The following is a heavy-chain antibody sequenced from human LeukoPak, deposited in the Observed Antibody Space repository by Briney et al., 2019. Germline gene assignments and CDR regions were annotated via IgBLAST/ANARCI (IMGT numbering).Heavy chain of an antibody. V-gene: IGHV3-7*01. D-gene: IGHD5-12*01. Sequence: GGSLRLSCAASGFTFSNYWMSWVRQAPGKGLDWVANIKKDGSEKNYVDSVKGRFTISRDNAKSSLYLQMNTLRVEDTAVYYCARGPSGYHNTGGQGTLVTVSS. CDR2: IKKDGSEK. CDR1: GFTFSNYW. J-gene: IGHJ4*02. CDR3: ARGPSGYHNT.